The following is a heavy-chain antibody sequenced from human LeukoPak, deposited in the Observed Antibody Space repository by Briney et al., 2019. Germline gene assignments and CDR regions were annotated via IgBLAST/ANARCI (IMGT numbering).Heavy chain of an antibody. D-gene: IGHD6-19*01. CDR2: IYYSGST. CDR1: GGSISSSSYY. V-gene: IGHV4-39*01. Sequence: PSETLSLTCTVSGGSISSSSYYWGWIRQPPGKGLEWIGSIYYSGSTYYNPSLKSRVTISVDTSKNQFSLKLSSVTAADTAVYYCARRGGSSGWYTHRCFDYWGQGTLVTVSS. J-gene: IGHJ4*02. CDR3: ARRGGSSGWYTHRCFDY.